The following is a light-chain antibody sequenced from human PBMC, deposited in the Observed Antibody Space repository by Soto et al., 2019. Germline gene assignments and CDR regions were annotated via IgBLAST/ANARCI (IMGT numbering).Light chain of an antibody. CDR1: QSVSSDN. Sequence: EIVLTQSPGTLSLSPGERATLSCRASQSVSSDNLAWYHQSPGQAPRLLIYGAYNRATGIPDRFRGRRSGTDFTLTTARLATEDFAVYYCAQYCGSPLTFGGRTKVDIK. CDR2: GAY. J-gene: IGKJ4*01. V-gene: IGKV3-20*01. CDR3: AQYCGSPLT.